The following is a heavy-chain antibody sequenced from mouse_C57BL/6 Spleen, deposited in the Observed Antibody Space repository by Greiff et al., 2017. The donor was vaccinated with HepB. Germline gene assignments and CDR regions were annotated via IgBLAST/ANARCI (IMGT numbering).Heavy chain of an antibody. D-gene: IGHD1-1*01. J-gene: IGHJ3*01. V-gene: IGHV1-69*01. Sequence: QVQLQQPGAELVMPGASVKLSCKASGYTFTSYWMHWVKQRPGQGLEWIGEIDPSDSYTNYNQKFKGKSTLTVDKSSSTAYMQLSSLTSEDSAVYYCARSYGSSPAWFAYWGQGTLVTVSA. CDR3: ARSYGSSPAWFAY. CDR1: GYTFTSYW. CDR2: IDPSDSYT.